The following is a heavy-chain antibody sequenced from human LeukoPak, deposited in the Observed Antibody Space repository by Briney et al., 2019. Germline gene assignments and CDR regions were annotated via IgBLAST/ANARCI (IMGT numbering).Heavy chain of an antibody. CDR3: ASVPYDLWSGHLLNWFDP. Sequence: SQTLSLTCTVSGGSISSSDYYWSWIRQPPGKGLEWIGYIYYSGSTYYNPSLKSRVTISVDTSKNQFSLKLSSVTAADTAVYYCASVPYDLWSGHLLNWFDPWGQGTLVTVSS. CDR2: IYYSGST. V-gene: IGHV4-30-4*08. CDR1: GGSISSSDYY. J-gene: IGHJ5*02. D-gene: IGHD3-3*01.